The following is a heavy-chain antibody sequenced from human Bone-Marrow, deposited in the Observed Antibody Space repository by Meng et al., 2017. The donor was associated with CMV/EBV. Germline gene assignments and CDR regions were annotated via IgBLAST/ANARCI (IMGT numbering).Heavy chain of an antibody. D-gene: IGHD1-1*01. CDR2: VYYRGNT. CDR1: GDSIGSSGYY. CDR3: ARERPSTTGGSYGMDV. Sequence: SETLCLTCNVSGDSIGSSGYYWAWIRQPPGKGLEWIGNVYYRGNTYYNPSLRSRVTISLDTSNNQFSLSLSSVTAADTALYYCARERPSTTGGSYGMDVWGQGTTVTVSS. J-gene: IGHJ6*02. V-gene: IGHV4-39*07.